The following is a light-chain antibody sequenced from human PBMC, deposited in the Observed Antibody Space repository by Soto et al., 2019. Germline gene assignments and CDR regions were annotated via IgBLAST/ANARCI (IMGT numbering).Light chain of an antibody. J-gene: IGLJ3*02. V-gene: IGLV4-69*02. CDR3: QTWGTGFQV. CDR2: LKSDGSY. Sequence: QAVVTQSPSASASLGASVKLTCTLTSGQNSYAIAWHQQQPGKGPRYLMNLKSDGSYSRGDGIPDRFSGSSSGAERYLTISRLQSEDEADYYCQTWGTGFQVFGGGTQLTVL. CDR1: SGQNSYA.